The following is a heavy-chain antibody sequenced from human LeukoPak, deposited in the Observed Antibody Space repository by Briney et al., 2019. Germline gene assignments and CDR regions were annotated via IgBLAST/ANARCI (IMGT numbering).Heavy chain of an antibody. CDR1: GFTFSSYS. Sequence: QPGGSLRLSCAASGFTFSSYSMNWVRQAPGKGLEWVSYISSSSSTIYYADSVKGRFTISRDNAKNSLYLQINSLRVEDTAVYYCARVMAVNPDWFDPWGQGTLVTVSS. CDR2: ISSSSSTI. J-gene: IGHJ5*02. D-gene: IGHD5-24*01. CDR3: ARVMAVNPDWFDP. V-gene: IGHV3-48*01.